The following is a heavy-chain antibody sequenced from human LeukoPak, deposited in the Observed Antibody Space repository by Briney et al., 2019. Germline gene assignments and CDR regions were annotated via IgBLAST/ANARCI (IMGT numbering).Heavy chain of an antibody. V-gene: IGHV5-51*01. J-gene: IGHJ3*01. CDR3: ATLPSLIRISMMV. CDR1: GFNFTSYW. Sequence: GESLKISCKGSGFNFTSYWVAWVRQMPGKGLEWKGIIYFGDSDTRYSPSFQGQVTISADKSITTAYLQWSSLKASDTAMYYCATLPSLIRISMMVWGQGTMVTVSS. D-gene: IGHD3-22*01. CDR2: IYFGDSDT.